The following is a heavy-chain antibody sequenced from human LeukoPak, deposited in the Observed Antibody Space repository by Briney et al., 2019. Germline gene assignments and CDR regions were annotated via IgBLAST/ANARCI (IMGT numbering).Heavy chain of an antibody. V-gene: IGHV4-59*01. D-gene: IGHD6-6*01. CDR1: GGSISSYF. J-gene: IGHJ4*02. CDR3: AGAREFSSSSGRAYYFDF. CDR2: IYYSGNT. Sequence: SETLSLTCTVSGGSISSYFWIWIRQPPGKGLEWIGYIYYSGNTNSNPSLKSRVTISVDTSKNQFSLDLRSVTAADTAVYYCAGAREFSSSSGRAYYFDFWGQGTLVTVSS.